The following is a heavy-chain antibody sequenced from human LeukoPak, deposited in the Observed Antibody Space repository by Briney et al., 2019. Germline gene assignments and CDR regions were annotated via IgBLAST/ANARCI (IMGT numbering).Heavy chain of an antibody. CDR2: IKAKAHGGTI. J-gene: IGHJ4*02. Sequence: GGSLRLSCEPSGFTFTTYSMTWVRHAPGKGLEWDGRIKAKAHGGTIEYAAPVKGRFTISRDDSKNTLYLQMNSLKTEDTAVYYCTTDGVGVEGATYDNWGQGALVSVSS. D-gene: IGHD1-26*01. V-gene: IGHV3-15*01. CDR3: TTDGVGVEGATYDN. CDR1: GFTFTTYS.